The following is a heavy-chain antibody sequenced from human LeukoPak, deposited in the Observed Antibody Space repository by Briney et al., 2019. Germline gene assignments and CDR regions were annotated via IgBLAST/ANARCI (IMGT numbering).Heavy chain of an antibody. V-gene: IGHV3-23*01. CDR2: ISGSGGST. J-gene: IGHJ4*02. CDR1: GFTFSSYA. D-gene: IGHD6-13*01. Sequence: PGGSLRLSCVASGFTFSSYAVTWVRQAPGKCLEWVSAISGSGGSTYYADSVKGRFTISRDNSKNTLYLQMNSLRAEDTAVYSCAKTKGYPYYFDYWGQGILVTVSS. CDR3: AKTKGYPYYFDY.